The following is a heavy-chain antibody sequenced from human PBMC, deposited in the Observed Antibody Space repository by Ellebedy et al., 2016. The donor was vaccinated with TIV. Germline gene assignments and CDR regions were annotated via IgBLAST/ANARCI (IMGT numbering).Heavy chain of an antibody. CDR3: AKGRLENRYSSGWYGDNFTD. CDR1: GFTFSSYW. D-gene: IGHD6-19*01. CDR2: INSDGSST. Sequence: GESLKISXAASGFTFSSYWMHWVRQPPGKGLVWVSRINSDGSSTSYADSVKGRFTISRDNAKNTLYLQMNSLRAEDTAVYYCAKGRLENRYSSGWYGDNFTDWGQGTLVTVSS. J-gene: IGHJ4*02. V-gene: IGHV3-74*01.